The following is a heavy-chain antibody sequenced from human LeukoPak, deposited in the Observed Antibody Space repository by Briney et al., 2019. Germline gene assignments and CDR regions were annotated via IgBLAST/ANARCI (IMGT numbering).Heavy chain of an antibody. D-gene: IGHD5-18*01. V-gene: IGHV3-48*02. CDR2: ISSSSSTI. Sequence: GGSLRLSCAAPGFAFSSYSMNWVRQAPGKGLEWVSYISSSSSTIYYADSVKGRFTISRDNAKNSLYLQMNSLRDEDTAVYYCARAERGYSYGYSLYWGQGTLVTVSS. CDR1: GFAFSSYS. J-gene: IGHJ4*02. CDR3: ARAERGYSYGYSLY.